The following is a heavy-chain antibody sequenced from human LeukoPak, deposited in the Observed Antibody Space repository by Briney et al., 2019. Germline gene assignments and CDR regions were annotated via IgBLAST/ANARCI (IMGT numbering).Heavy chain of an antibody. CDR1: GFTFSTYW. CDR3: ATRYSSGWYWALNAFDI. J-gene: IGHJ3*02. V-gene: IGHV3-7*01. CDR2: IKQDGSEK. D-gene: IGHD6-13*01. Sequence: PGGSLRLSCAASGFTFSTYWMSWVRQAPGKGLEWVANIKQDGSEKYYVDSVKGRFTISRDNAKNSLYLQMNSLRAEDTAVYYCATRYSSGWYWALNAFDIWGQGTLDTVSS.